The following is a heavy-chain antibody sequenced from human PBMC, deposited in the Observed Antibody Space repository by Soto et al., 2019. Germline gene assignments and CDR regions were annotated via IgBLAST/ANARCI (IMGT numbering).Heavy chain of an antibody. CDR3: ARGPPYYDRSGYYQPFDY. CDR2: INHSGRT. V-gene: IGHV4-34*01. Sequence: SETLSLTCAVYVGSFSGYDWIWIRQPPGEGLEWIGEINHSGRTNYNPSLKSRVTMSVDTSKNQFSLKLSSVTAADTAVYYCARGPPYYDRSGYYQPFDYWGQGTLVTVSS. D-gene: IGHD3-22*01. J-gene: IGHJ4*02. CDR1: VGSFSGYD.